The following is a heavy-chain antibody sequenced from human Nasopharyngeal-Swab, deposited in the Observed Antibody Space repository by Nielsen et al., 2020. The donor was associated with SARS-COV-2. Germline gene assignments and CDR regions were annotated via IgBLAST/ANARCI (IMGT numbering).Heavy chain of an antibody. D-gene: IGHD5-12*01. V-gene: IGHV3-73*01. CDR2: IRSKAHNYAA. CDR3: VRQTGYHFDS. CDR1: GFTFSGPA. J-gene: IGHJ4*02. Sequence: GGSLRLSCAASGFTFSGPAMHWVRQASGKGLEWVGRIRSKAHNYAAVYAASVEGRFTISRDDSKKTAFLQMDSLKSEDTAVYFCVRQTGYHFDSWGQGTLVTVSS.